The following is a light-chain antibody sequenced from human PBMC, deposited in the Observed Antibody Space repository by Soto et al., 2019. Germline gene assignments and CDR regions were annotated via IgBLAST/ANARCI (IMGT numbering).Light chain of an antibody. CDR2: WAS. J-gene: IGKJ4*01. V-gene: IGKV4-1*01. CDR3: QQYYSTPLT. CDR1: QSIWFSNNKHY. Sequence: DIVMTQSPDSLTVSLGERATINCKSSQSIWFSNNKHYLAWYQQKPGQSPKLLIYWASTRESGVPDRFSGSGSETDSTLTISSLQAEDVAVYYCQQYYSTPLTFGGGTKVEIK.